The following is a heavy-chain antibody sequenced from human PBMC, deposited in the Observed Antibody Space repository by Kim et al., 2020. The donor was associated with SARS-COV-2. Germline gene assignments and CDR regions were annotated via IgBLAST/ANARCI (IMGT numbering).Heavy chain of an antibody. CDR3: ARSGVRFLEWPYDY. J-gene: IGHJ4*02. CDR1: GYTFTSYA. D-gene: IGHD3-3*01. V-gene: IGHV7-4-1*02. CDR2: INTNTGNP. Sequence: ASVKVSCKASGYTFTSYAMNWVRQAPGQGLEWMGWINTNTGNPTYAQGFTGRFVFSLDTSVSTAYLQISSLKAEDTAVYYCARSGVRFLEWPYDYWGQGTLVTVSS.